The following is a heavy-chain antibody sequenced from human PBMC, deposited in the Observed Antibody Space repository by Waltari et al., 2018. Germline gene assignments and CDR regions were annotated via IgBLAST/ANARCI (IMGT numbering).Heavy chain of an antibody. CDR3: ARINDYYDSSGVDY. V-gene: IGHV2-70*04. D-gene: IGHD3-22*01. CDR1: GFSLSTSGMR. J-gene: IGHJ4*02. Sequence: QVTLKESGPALVKPTQTLTLTCTFSGFSLSTSGMRVSWIRQPPGKALEWLARIDWDDDKFYSTSLKTRLTISKDTSKNQVVLTMTNMDPVDTATYCCARINDYYDSSGVDYWGQGTLVTVSS. CDR2: IDWDDDK.